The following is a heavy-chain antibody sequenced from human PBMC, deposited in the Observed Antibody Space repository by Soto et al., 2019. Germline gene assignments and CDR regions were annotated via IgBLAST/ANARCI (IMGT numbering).Heavy chain of an antibody. CDR3: AKERSSQCLDVDY. CDR1: GFTFSSYG. V-gene: IGHV3-30*18. D-gene: IGHD4-17*01. J-gene: IGHJ4*02. CDR2: ISYDGSNK. Sequence: QVQLVESGGGVVQPGRSLRLSCAASGFTFSSYGMHWVRQAPGKGLEWVAVISYDGSNKYYADSVKGRFTISRDNSKNTLYLQMNSLSAEDTAVYYCAKERSSQCLDVDYWGQGTLVTVSS.